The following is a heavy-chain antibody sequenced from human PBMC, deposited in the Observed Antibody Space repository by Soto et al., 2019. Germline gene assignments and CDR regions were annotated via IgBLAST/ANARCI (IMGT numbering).Heavy chain of an antibody. Sequence: GGSLRLSCAASGFTFSSYAMSWVRQAPGKGLEWVSAISGSGGSTYYADSVKGRFTISRDNSKNTLYLQMNSLRAEDTAVYYCAKDEGYCSSTSCYHFDYWGQGTLVTVSS. CDR2: ISGSGGST. CDR1: GFTFSSYA. J-gene: IGHJ4*02. D-gene: IGHD2-2*01. V-gene: IGHV3-23*01. CDR3: AKDEGYCSSTSCYHFDY.